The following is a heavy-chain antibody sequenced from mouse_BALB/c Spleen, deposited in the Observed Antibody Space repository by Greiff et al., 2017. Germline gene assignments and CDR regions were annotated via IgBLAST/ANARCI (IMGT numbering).Heavy chain of an antibody. J-gene: IGHJ2*01. Sequence: QVQLQQPGAELVKPGASVKLSCKASGYTFTSYYMYWVKQRPGQGLEWIGGINPSNGGTNFNEKFKSKATLTVDKSSSTAYMQLSSLTSEDSAVYYCTRSNYYGSSNYWGQGTTLTVSS. V-gene: IGHV1S81*02. CDR1: GYTFTSYY. CDR2: INPSNGGT. CDR3: TRSNYYGSSNY. D-gene: IGHD1-1*01.